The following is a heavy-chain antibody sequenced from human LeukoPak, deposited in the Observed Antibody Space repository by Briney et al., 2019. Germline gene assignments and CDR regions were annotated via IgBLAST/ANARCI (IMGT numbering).Heavy chain of an antibody. CDR3: ARGTRGDYDYYFDY. Sequence: SETRSLTCTVSGGSISSGGYYWSWIRQHPGKGLEWIGYIYYSGSTYYNPPLKNRVTISVDTSKNQFSLKLSSVTAADTAVYYCARGTRGDYDYYFDYWGQGTLVTVSS. CDR1: GGSISSGGYY. V-gene: IGHV4-31*03. D-gene: IGHD4-17*01. CDR2: IYYSGST. J-gene: IGHJ4*02.